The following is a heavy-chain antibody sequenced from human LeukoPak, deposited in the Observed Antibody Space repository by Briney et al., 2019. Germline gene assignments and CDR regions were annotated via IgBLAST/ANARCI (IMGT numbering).Heavy chain of an antibody. CDR2: IYYSGYT. Sequence: SETLSLTCTVSGGSISSYYWSWIRQPPGKGLEWIGYIYYSGYTNYNPSLKSRVTISVDTSKNQFSLNLSSVTAADTALYYCARTRGNSGNRGYFDYWGQGALVTVSS. D-gene: IGHD5-12*01. V-gene: IGHV4-59*08. CDR1: GGSISSYY. J-gene: IGHJ4*02. CDR3: ARTRGNSGNRGYFDY.